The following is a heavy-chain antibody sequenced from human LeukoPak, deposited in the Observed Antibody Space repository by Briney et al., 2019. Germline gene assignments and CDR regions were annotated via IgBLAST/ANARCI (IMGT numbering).Heavy chain of an antibody. CDR2: FYTSGTP. J-gene: IGHJ4*02. V-gene: IGHV4-61*02. Sequence: SETLSLTCTVSGGSISRGSYFWSWIRQPAGKGLEWIGRFYTSGTPNYNPSLKSRVTISVDTSRNQFSLKLSSVTAADTAVYYCARGGIPDYWGQGTLVTVSS. D-gene: IGHD2-21*01. CDR1: GGSISRGSYF. CDR3: ARGGIPDY.